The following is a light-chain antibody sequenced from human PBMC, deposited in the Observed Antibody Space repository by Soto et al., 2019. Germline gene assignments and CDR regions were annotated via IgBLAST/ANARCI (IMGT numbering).Light chain of an antibody. Sequence: DIQMTQSPSTLSGSVGDRVTITCRASQTISSWLARYQQKPGKAPKLLIYKASTLKSGVPSRFSGSGSGTEFTITISSLPPDDFATYYCQHYNGYSEAFGQGTKVDVK. CDR2: KAS. V-gene: IGKV1-5*03. CDR1: QTISSW. J-gene: IGKJ1*01. CDR3: QHYNGYSEA.